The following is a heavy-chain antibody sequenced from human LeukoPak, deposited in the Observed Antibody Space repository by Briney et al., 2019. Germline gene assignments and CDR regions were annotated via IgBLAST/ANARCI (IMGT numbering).Heavy chain of an antibody. D-gene: IGHD3-10*01. J-gene: IGHJ5*02. CDR1: GDSVSGNSAA. CDR3: ARAQDMIQGVIFFGGWFDP. CDR2: TYYRSKWYN. V-gene: IGHV6-1*01. Sequence: SQTLSLTCAISGDSVSGNSAAWNWIRQSPSRGLEWLGRTYYRSKWYNDYAVSVKGRITITPDTSKNLFTLHLNSVTPEDTAIYYCARAQDMIQGVIFFGGWFDPWGQGTLVTVSS.